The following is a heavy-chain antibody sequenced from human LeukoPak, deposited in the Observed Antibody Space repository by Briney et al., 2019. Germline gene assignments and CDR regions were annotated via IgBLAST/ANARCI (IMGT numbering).Heavy chain of an antibody. J-gene: IGHJ4*02. CDR3: ASRNYYDTSGYFYPYYFDY. CDR1: GFTFNNYA. Sequence: GGSLRLSCAASGFTFNNYAMSWVRQAPGKGLEWVSGISGSGDSTYYADSVKGRFTISRDNSKNTLYLQKTSLRAEDTAVYYCASRNYYDTSGYFYPYYFDYWGQGTLVTVSS. V-gene: IGHV3-23*01. D-gene: IGHD3-22*01. CDR2: ISGSGDST.